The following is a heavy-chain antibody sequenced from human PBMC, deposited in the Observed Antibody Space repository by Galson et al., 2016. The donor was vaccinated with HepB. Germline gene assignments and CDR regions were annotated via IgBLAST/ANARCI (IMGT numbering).Heavy chain of an antibody. CDR2: ISYDGSYK. J-gene: IGHJ4*02. V-gene: IGHV3-30*18. D-gene: IGHD3-22*01. CDR1: GFTFSSYG. CDR3: AKDLADYYDSTGYYTGLDY. Sequence: SLRLSCAASGFTFSSYGMHWVRQAPGKGLEWVAVISYDGSYKYCADSVKGRFTTSRDNSKNTLYLQMNSLRAEDTAVYYCAKDLADYYDSTGYYTGLDYWGQGTLVTVSS.